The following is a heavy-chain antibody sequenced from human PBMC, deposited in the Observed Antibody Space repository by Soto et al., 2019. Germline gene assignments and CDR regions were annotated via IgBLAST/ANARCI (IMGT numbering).Heavy chain of an antibody. CDR1: GGSFSGYY. CDR2: INHSGST. Sequence: QVQLQQWGAGLLKPSETLSLTCAVYGGSFSGYYWSWIRQPPGKGLEWIGEINHSGSTNYNPSLKSLVTISVDTSKNQFSLKLSSVTAADTAVYYCARGLPNYYGSGSYYRRNNWFDPWGQGTLVTVSS. J-gene: IGHJ5*02. V-gene: IGHV4-34*01. CDR3: ARGLPNYYGSGSYYRRNNWFDP. D-gene: IGHD3-10*01.